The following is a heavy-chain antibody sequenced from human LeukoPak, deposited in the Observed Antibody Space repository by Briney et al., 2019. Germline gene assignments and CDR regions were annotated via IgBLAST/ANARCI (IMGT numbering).Heavy chain of an antibody. CDR3: AKETRGPFDY. D-gene: IGHD3-10*01. CDR2: IYSGGHT. J-gene: IGHJ4*02. CDR1: GFTVSSKY. V-gene: IGHV3-66*01. Sequence: GGSLRLSCAASGFTVSSKYMSWVRQAPGKGLEWVSVIYSGGHTYYADSVKGRFTISRDNSKNTLYLQMNSLRAEDTAVYYCAKETRGPFDYWGQGTLVTVSS.